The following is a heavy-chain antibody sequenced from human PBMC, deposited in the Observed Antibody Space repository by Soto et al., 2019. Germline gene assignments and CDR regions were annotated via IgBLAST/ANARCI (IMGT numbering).Heavy chain of an antibody. Sequence: SETLSLTCTVSGGSISSYYWSWIRQPPGKGLEWIGYIYYSGSTNYNPSLKSRVTISVDTSKNQFSLKLSSVTAADTAVYYCARDVLNYYDNSGYSRWFDHWGQGTLVTVSS. D-gene: IGHD3-22*01. V-gene: IGHV4-59*01. CDR1: GGSISSYY. CDR2: IYYSGST. CDR3: ARDVLNYYDNSGYSRWFDH. J-gene: IGHJ5*02.